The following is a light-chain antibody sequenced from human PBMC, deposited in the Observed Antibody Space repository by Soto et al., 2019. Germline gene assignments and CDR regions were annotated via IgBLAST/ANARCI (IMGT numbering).Light chain of an antibody. V-gene: IGKV1-27*01. CDR1: QGISNY. J-gene: IGKJ3*01. CDR2: AAS. Sequence: DIQMTQSPSSLSASVGDRVTITCRASQGISNYLAWYQQKPGKVPKLLIFAASTVPLGVSSRFSGSGSGTDFTLTISSLQPEDVATYYCQSYNSAPEITFGPGTKVDLK. CDR3: QSYNSAPEIT.